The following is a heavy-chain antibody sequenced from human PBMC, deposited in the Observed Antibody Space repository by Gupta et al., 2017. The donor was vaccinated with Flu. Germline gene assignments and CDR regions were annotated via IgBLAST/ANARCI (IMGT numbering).Heavy chain of an antibody. CDR2: ISGSGVST. D-gene: IGHD6-25*01. Sequence: EVPVLASGGGLVQRGGSLSLSCAGHGSTFSSYAHSRVRQAPGKGLEWVSGISGSGVSTYYADSVKGRFTISRDNSKNTLYLQMNSLRAEDTAVYYCVKDWSAAGGYYFDYWGQGTLVTVSS. CDR3: VKDWSAAGGYYFDY. J-gene: IGHJ4*02. CDR1: GSTFSSYA. V-gene: IGHV3-23*01.